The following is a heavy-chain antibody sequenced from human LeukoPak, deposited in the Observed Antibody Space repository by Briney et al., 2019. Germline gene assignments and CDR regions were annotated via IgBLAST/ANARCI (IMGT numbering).Heavy chain of an antibody. V-gene: IGHV1-69*01. D-gene: IGHD5-18*01. J-gene: IGHJ6*03. Sequence: GSSVKVSCKASGGTFSSYAISWVRQAPGQGLEWMGGIIPIFGTANYAQKFQGRVTITADESTSTAYMELSSLRSEDTAVYYCAKQYRADTAMVTDYYYYYYMDVWGKGTTVTVSS. CDR1: GGTFSSYA. CDR2: IIPIFGTA. CDR3: AKQYRADTAMVTDYYYYYYMDV.